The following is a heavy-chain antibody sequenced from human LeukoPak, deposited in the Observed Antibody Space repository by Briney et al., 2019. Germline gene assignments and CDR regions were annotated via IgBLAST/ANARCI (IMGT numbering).Heavy chain of an antibody. CDR1: GFTFDDYG. D-gene: IGHD3-16*01. Sequence: GGSLRLSCAAGGFTFDDYGMNWVRQVPGKGLGWVSGINGRGGGAGYADSVKGRFMVSRDNAKNSLYLQMNSLRDEHTAFYYCARGGSYYDTTTYAYYFDYWGPGTLVTVSS. J-gene: IGHJ4*02. V-gene: IGHV3-20*04. CDR2: INGRGGGA. CDR3: ARGGSYYDTTTYAYYFDY.